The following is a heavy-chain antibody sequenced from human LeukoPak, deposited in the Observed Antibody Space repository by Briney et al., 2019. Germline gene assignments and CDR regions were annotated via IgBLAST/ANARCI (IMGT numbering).Heavy chain of an antibody. Sequence: PGGSMRLSCAASGFTFSSYGMHWVRQAPGKGLEWAAVMWYDGSNKYYADSVKGRFTISRDNSKNTLYLQMNSLRAEDTAVYYCARGGDYVWGSYRYHLDIWGQGTMVTVSS. V-gene: IGHV3-33*01. D-gene: IGHD3-16*02. J-gene: IGHJ3*02. CDR2: MWYDGSNK. CDR1: GFTFSSYG. CDR3: ARGGDYVWGSYRYHLDI.